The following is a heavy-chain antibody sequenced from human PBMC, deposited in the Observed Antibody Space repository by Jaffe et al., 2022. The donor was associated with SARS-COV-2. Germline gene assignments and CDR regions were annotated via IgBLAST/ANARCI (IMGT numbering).Heavy chain of an antibody. J-gene: IGHJ3*01. CDR2: IKQDGSDK. Sequence: EVQLVESGGGLVQPGGSLRLSCAASGFSFSSHWMTWVRQAPGEGLEWVANIKQDGSDKNYVDSLKGRFTISRDNAKKSLYLQMNSLRVEDTAVYYCARYGGAGGLWALDVWGQGTMVTVSS. V-gene: IGHV3-7*01. CDR3: ARYGGAGGLWALDV. D-gene: IGHD3-16*01. CDR1: GFSFSSHW.